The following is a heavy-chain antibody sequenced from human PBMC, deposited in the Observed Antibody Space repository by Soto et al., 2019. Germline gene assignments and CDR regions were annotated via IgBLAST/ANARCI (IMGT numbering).Heavy chain of an antibody. CDR2: INAGNGNT. CDR1: GYTFTSYA. Sequence: QVQLVQSGAEVKKPGASVKVSCKASGYTFTSYAMHWVRQAPGQRLEWMGWINAGNGNTKYSQKSQGRVTITRDTSTSTAYMELRSLRSDDTAVYYCAVAPPLPVGATTVYYGMDVWGQGTTVTVSS. D-gene: IGHD1-26*01. J-gene: IGHJ6*02. V-gene: IGHV1-3*01. CDR3: AVAPPLPVGATTVYYGMDV.